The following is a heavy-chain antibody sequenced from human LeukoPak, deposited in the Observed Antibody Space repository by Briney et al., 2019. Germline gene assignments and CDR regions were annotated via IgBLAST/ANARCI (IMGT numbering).Heavy chain of an antibody. V-gene: IGHV3-49*04. CDR2: IRSKAYGGTT. CDR3: ARDSGYCSSTSCYRELHMDV. CDR1: GFTFGDYA. Sequence: GGSLRLSCTASGFTFGDYAMSWVRQAPGKGLEWVGFIRSKAYGGTTEYAASVKGRFTISRDDSKSIAYLQMNSLRAEDTAVYYCARDSGYCSSTSCYRELHMDVWGKGTTVTVSS. J-gene: IGHJ6*03. D-gene: IGHD2-2*02.